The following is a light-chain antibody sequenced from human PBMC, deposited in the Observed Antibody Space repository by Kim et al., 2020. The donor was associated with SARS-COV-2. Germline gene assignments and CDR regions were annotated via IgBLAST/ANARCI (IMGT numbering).Light chain of an antibody. CDR1: QSISSW. Sequence: DIQMTQSPSTLSASVGDRVTITCRASQSISSWLAWYQQKPGKAPKLLIYKASSLERGVPSRFSGSGSGTEFTLTISSLHPDDFATYYCQQYDNYSWTFGQGTKVDIK. J-gene: IGKJ1*01. CDR2: KAS. V-gene: IGKV1-5*03. CDR3: QQYDNYSWT.